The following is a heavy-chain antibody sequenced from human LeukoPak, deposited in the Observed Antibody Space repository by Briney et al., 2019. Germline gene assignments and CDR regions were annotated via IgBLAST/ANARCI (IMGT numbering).Heavy chain of an antibody. CDR2: ISSSSSYI. Sequence: PGGSLRLSCAASGFTFSSYSMNWARQAPGKGLEWVSSISSSSSYIYYADSVKGRFTISRDNAKNSLYLQMNGLRAEDTAVYYCARVEAMGPIDYWGQGTLVTVSS. CDR1: GFTFSSYS. D-gene: IGHD5-18*01. CDR3: ARVEAMGPIDY. J-gene: IGHJ4*02. V-gene: IGHV3-21*01.